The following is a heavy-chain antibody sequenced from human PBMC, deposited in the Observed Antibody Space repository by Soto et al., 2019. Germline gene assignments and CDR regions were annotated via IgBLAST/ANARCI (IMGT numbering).Heavy chain of an antibody. CDR3: ARGPSVRHYYYYYGMDV. D-gene: IGHD3-10*01. CDR2: IIPIFGTA. CDR1: GGTFSSYA. Sequence: SVKVSCKASGGTFSSYAISWVRQAPGQGLEWMGGIIPIFGTANYAQKFQGRVTITADKSTSTAYMELSSLRSEDTAVYYCARGPSVRHYYYYYGMDVWGQGTTVTVSS. J-gene: IGHJ6*02. V-gene: IGHV1-69*06.